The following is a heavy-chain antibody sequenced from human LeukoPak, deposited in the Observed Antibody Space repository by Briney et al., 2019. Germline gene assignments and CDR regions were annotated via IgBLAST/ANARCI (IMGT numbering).Heavy chain of an antibody. CDR2: INNDGRTT. Sequence: GGSLRLSCAASGFTISSYWMHWVRQAPGKGLVWVSRINNDGRTTNYADSVKGRFTVSRDNAKNTVYLQMNSLRAEDTAVYYCARSYSGSYWYYWGQGTLVTVSS. D-gene: IGHD3-10*01. V-gene: IGHV3-74*01. CDR3: ARSYSGSYWYY. CDR1: GFTISSYW. J-gene: IGHJ4*02.